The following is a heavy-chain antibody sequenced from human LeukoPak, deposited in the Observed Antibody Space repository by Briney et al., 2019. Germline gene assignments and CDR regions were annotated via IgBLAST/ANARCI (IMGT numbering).Heavy chain of an antibody. J-gene: IGHJ6*03. CDR1: GFTFSSYG. D-gene: IGHD2-15*01. V-gene: IGHV3-30*02. CDR3: AKDILGYCKGCYYYMDV. CDR2: IRYDGSNK. Sequence: PGGSLRLSCAASGFTFSSYGMHWVRQAPGKGLEWVAFIRYDGSNKYYADSVKGRFTISRDNSKNTLYLQMNSLRAEDTAVYYCAKDILGYCKGCYYYMDVWGKGTTVTISS.